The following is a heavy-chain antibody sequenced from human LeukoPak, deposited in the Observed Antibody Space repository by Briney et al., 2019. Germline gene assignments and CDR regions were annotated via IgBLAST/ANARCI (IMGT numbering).Heavy chain of an antibody. J-gene: IGHJ1*01. CDR2: INPNSGGT. V-gene: IGHV1-2*02. Sequence: ASVKVSCKASGYTFTGYYMHWVRQAPGQGLEWMGWINPNSGGTNYAQKFQGRVTMTRDTSISTAYMELSRLRSDDTAVYYCATQTSSGWPPDPIGGYFQHWGQGTLVTVSS. CDR1: GYTFTGYY. D-gene: IGHD6-19*01. CDR3: ATQTSSGWPPDPIGGYFQH.